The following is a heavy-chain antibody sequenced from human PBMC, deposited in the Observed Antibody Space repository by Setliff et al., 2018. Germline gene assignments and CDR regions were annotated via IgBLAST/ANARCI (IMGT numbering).Heavy chain of an antibody. D-gene: IGHD3-3*01. V-gene: IGHV3-23*01. CDR2: GSTGKT. CDR3: ARDVFDFRTGQADP. Sequence: GGSLRLSCAASGFSFSDYAMSWVRQAPRKGLEWVSGGSTGKTDYADSVKGRFTISRDNAKNSLYLQMSSLRAEDTAVYYCARDVFDFRTGQADPWGQGTLVTVSS. CDR1: GFSFSDYA. J-gene: IGHJ5*02.